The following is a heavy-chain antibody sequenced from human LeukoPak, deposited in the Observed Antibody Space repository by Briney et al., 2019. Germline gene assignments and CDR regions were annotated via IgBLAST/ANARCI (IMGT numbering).Heavy chain of an antibody. CDR1: GYTFTGQY. CDR3: ARGYYGMDV. Sequence: ASVKVSCKASGYTFTGQYLYWARQTPGQGLEWMGWINPKTGDTDSAQNFQGGVTMTRDTSITTVYMELSSLTSDDTAVYYCARGYYGMDVWGQGTTVTVSS. V-gene: IGHV1-2*02. CDR2: INPKTGDT. J-gene: IGHJ6*02.